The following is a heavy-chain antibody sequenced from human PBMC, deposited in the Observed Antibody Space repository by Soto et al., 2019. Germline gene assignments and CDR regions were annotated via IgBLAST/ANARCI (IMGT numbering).Heavy chain of an antibody. CDR3: AIVVVVIGRIFDAFDF. Sequence: SGTLYLTCTVSGGSISSGGYYWSWIRQHPGKGLEWIGYIYYSGSTYYNPSLKSRVTISVDTSKNQFSLKLSSVTAADTAVYYCAIVVVVIGRIFDAFDFWGQGTMVTVS. J-gene: IGHJ3*01. D-gene: IGHD2-21*01. V-gene: IGHV4-31*03. CDR1: GGSISSGGYY. CDR2: IYYSGST.